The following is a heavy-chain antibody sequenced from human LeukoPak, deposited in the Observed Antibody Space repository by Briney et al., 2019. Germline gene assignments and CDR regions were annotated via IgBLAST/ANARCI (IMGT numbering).Heavy chain of an antibody. V-gene: IGHV3-23*01. Sequence: GGSLRLSCEASGFTLSSFAMTWGRQAPGKGVGWGSSITGSHGRTYNTDSVKGRFTISRDNSQNTLYLQMNSLRAEDTAVYYCTKDPNGDYVGAFDPWGQGTLVTVSS. CDR3: TKDPNGDYVGAFDP. D-gene: IGHD4-17*01. J-gene: IGHJ5*02. CDR1: GFTLSSFA. CDR2: ITGSHGRT.